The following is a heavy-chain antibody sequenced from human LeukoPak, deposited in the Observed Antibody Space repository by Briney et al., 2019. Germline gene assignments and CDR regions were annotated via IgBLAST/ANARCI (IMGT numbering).Heavy chain of an antibody. J-gene: IGHJ5*02. CDR2: IWYDGSNK. CDR3: ARDRPPHNWFDP. Sequence: GRSLRLSCAASGFTFSSYGMHWVRQAPGKGLEWVAVIWYDGSNKYYADSVKGRFTISRDNSKNTLYLQMNSLRAEDTAVYYCARDRPPHNWFDPWGQGTLVTVSS. V-gene: IGHV3-33*01. CDR1: GFTFSSYG.